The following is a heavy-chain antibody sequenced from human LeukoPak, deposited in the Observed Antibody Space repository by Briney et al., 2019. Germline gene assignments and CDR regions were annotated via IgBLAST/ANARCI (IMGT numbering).Heavy chain of an antibody. D-gene: IGHD3-10*01. V-gene: IGHV4-4*07. CDR1: GDSMRNYY. J-gene: IGHJ5*02. Sequence: SETLSLTCTVSGDSMRNYYWAWIRQSAGKGLEWIGRIYRSGTTNYSPSLHSRVTMSIDTSLNYFSLKLTSVTAADTAGYYCARESTRYGSGNYNWFDRWGQGTLVTVSS. CDR2: IYRSGTT. CDR3: ARESTRYGSGNYNWFDR.